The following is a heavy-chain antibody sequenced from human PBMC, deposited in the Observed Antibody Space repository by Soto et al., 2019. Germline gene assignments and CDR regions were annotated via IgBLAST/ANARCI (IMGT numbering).Heavy chain of an antibody. J-gene: IGHJ5*02. D-gene: IGHD1-26*01. Sequence: GGSLRLACAASGFTFSTYWMHCIRQVPGKGLEWVSRINSDASHTYYADSVKGRFTISRDNAKNTLHLEMNSLRAEDTAVYYCVRDGLCINTRRYPSSPLPSGQGTLLTV. CDR1: GFTFSTYW. V-gene: IGHV3-74*01. CDR3: VRDGLCINTRRYPSSPLP. CDR2: INSDASHT.